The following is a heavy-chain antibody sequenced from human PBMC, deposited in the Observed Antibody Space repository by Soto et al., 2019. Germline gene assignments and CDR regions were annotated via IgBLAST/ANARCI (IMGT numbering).Heavy chain of an antibody. Sequence: QVQLVQSGAEVKKPGASVKVSCKASGYTFTSYDINWVRQATGQGLEWMGWMNPNSGNTGYAQKFQGRVTMTRNTSISTAYMELSSLRSEDTAVDYCARRRHYYESSIQSRNWFDPWGQGTLVTVSS. J-gene: IGHJ5*02. CDR2: MNPNSGNT. V-gene: IGHV1-8*01. CDR1: GYTFTSYD. D-gene: IGHD3-22*01. CDR3: ARRRHYYESSIQSRNWFDP.